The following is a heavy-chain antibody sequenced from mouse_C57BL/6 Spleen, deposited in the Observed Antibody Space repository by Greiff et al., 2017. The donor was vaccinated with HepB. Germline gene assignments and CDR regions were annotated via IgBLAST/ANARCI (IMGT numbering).Heavy chain of an antibody. D-gene: IGHD2-9*01. J-gene: IGHJ3*01. CDR3: ARSYYGYDWFAY. CDR2: INPNNGGT. Sequence: EVKLQQSGPELVKPGASVKISCKASGYTFTDYYMNWVKQSHGKSLEWIGDINPNNGGTSYNQKFKGKATLTVDKSSSTAYMELRSLTSEDSAVYYCARSYYGYDWFAYWGQGTLVTVSA. V-gene: IGHV1-26*01. CDR1: GYTFTDYY.